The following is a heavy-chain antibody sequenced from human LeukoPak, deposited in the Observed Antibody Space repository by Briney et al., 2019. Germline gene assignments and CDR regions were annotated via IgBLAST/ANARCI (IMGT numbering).Heavy chain of an antibody. CDR1: GGSFSGYY. CDR2: INLRGST. Sequence: PSETLSLTCAVYGGSFSGYYWTWIRQSASKGLEWLGEINLRGSTTYHPSHKSRVSLSLDPSKSQVSLRLHYVTAADTAVYYCARGGVYMSAAWYRRDYYNMDVWGTGTAVTVSS. V-gene: IGHV4-34*01. J-gene: IGHJ6*03. D-gene: IGHD6-13*01. CDR3: ARGGVYMSAAWYRRDYYNMDV.